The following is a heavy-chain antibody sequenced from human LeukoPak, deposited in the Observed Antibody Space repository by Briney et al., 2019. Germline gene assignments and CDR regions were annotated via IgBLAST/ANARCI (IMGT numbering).Heavy chain of an antibody. D-gene: IGHD3-10*01. CDR3: ARHGSGSYHYDY. J-gene: IGHJ4*02. CDR1: GGFISSSSYY. Sequence: SETLSLTCTVSGGFISSSSYYWGWIRQPPGKGLEWIGSIYYSGSTYYNPSLKSRVTISVDTSKNQFSLKLSSVTAADTAVYYCARHGSGSYHYDYWGQGTLVTVSS. CDR2: IYYSGST. V-gene: IGHV4-39*01.